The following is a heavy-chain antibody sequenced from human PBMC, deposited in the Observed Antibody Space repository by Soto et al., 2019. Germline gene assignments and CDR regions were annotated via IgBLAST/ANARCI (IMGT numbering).Heavy chain of an antibody. V-gene: IGHV4-34*01. CDR1: GGSFSGYY. J-gene: IGHJ5*02. CDR3: ARKVEVSNWFDP. CDR2: INHSGST. D-gene: IGHD2-15*01. Sequence: SETLSLTCAVYGGSFSGYYWSWIRQPPGKGLEWIGEINHSGSTNYNPSLKSRVTISVDTSKNQFSLSLSSVTAADTAVYYCARKVEVSNWFDPWGQGTLVTVSS.